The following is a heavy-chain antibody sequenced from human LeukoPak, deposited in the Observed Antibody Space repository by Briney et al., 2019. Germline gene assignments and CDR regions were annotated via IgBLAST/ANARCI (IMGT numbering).Heavy chain of an antibody. CDR3: ARGPKLTRGVTNWFDP. Sequence: SETLSLTCTVSGYSISSGYYWGWIRQPPGKGLEWIGSIYHSGSTNYNPSLKSRVTMSVNTSKNQFSLNLSSVTAADTAVYYCARGPKLTRGVTNWFDPWGQGTLVTVSS. CDR1: GYSISSGYY. D-gene: IGHD3-10*01. J-gene: IGHJ5*02. V-gene: IGHV4-38-2*02. CDR2: IYHSGST.